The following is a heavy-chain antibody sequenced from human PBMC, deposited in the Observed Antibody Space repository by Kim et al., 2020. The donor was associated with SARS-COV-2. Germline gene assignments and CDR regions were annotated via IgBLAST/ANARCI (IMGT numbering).Heavy chain of an antibody. CDR2: IYYSGST. D-gene: IGHD3-22*01. CDR1: GCSVSSGGYY. Sequence: SETLSLTCTVSGCSVSSGGYYWSWIRQYPGRGLEWIGYIYYSGSTSYNPSLKSRVTLSLDTSTNQLSLELTSVTAADTAVYYCAREGYYYSGRGYRPLDFGGQGTLVTVSS. CDR3: AREGYYYSGRGYRPLDF. V-gene: IGHV4-31*03. J-gene: IGHJ4*02.